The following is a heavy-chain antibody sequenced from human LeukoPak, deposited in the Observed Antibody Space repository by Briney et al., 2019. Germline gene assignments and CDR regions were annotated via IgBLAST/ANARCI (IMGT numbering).Heavy chain of an antibody. Sequence: ASVKVSCKASGYTFTGYYMHWVRQAPGQGLEWMGWINPNSGGTNYAQKFQGWVTMTRDTSISTAYMELSRLRSDDTAVYYCARARFVLRFLEWRSDNYFDYWGQGTLVTVSS. D-gene: IGHD3-3*01. CDR1: GYTFTGYY. CDR3: ARARFVLRFLEWRSDNYFDY. J-gene: IGHJ4*02. CDR2: INPNSGGT. V-gene: IGHV1-2*04.